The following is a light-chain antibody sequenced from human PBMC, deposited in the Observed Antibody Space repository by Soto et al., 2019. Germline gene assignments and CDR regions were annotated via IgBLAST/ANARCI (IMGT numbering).Light chain of an antibody. CDR1: QSVGSN. J-gene: IGKJ1*01. CDR2: GAS. Sequence: EIVMTQAPATLSVSPGERATLSCRASQSVGSNLAWYQQKPGQAPRLLIYGASTRATGIPGRFSGSGSGTEFALTISSLQSEDFAVYYCQQFNVWHRTFGQGPKVDIK. V-gene: IGKV3-15*01. CDR3: QQFNVWHRT.